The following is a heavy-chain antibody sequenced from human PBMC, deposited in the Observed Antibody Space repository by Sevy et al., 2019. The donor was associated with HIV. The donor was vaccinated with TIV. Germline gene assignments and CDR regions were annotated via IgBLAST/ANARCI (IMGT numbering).Heavy chain of an antibody. CDR2: IYYSGST. CDR1: GGSVSSGSYY. CDR3: ASLLL. J-gene: IGHJ1*01. D-gene: IGHD3-10*01. Sequence: SETLSLTCTVSGGSVSSGSYYWSWIRQPPGKGLEWIGYIYYSGSTNYNPSLKSRVTISVDTSKNQFSLKLSSVTAGDTAVYYCASLLLWGQGTLVTVSS. V-gene: IGHV4-61*01.